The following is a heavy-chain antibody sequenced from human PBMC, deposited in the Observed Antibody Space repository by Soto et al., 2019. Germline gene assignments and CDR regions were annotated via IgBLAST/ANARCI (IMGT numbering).Heavy chain of an antibody. D-gene: IGHD2-2*01. J-gene: IGHJ4*02. CDR3: ARDPNEDVVVPAALDY. V-gene: IGHV3-33*01. Sequence: HPGGSLRLSCAASGFTFSSYGMHWVRQAPGKGLEWVAVIWYDGSNKYYADSVKGRFTISRDNSKNTLYLQMNSLRAEDTAVYYCARDPNEDVVVPAALDYRGQGTLVTVSS. CDR2: IWYDGSNK. CDR1: GFTFSSYG.